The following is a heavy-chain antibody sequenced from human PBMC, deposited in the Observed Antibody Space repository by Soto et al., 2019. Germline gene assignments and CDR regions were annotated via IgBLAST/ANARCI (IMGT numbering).Heavy chain of an antibody. D-gene: IGHD2-2*02. CDR1: GFTFSSYS. J-gene: IGHJ6*02. CDR3: AREVYCSSTSCYTPYYYGMDV. Sequence: GGSLRLSCAASGFTFSSYSMNWVRQAPGKGLEWVLSISSSSSYIYYADSVKGRFTISRDNAKNSLYLQMNSLRAEDTAVYYCAREVYCSSTSCYTPYYYGMDVWGQGTTVTVSS. V-gene: IGHV3-21*01. CDR2: ISSSSSYI.